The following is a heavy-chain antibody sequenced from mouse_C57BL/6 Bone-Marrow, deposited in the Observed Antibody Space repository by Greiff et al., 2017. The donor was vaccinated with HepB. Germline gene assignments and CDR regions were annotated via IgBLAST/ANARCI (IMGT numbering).Heavy chain of an antibody. CDR1: GFSFNTYA. Sequence: EVKLMESGGGLVQPKGSLKLSCAASGFSFNTYAMNWVRQAPGKGLEWVARIRSKSNNYATYYADSVKDRFTISRDDSESMLYLQMNNLKTEDTAMYYCVRHGGGPFDYWGQGTTLTVSS. V-gene: IGHV10-1*01. D-gene: IGHD1-1*02. J-gene: IGHJ2*01. CDR2: IRSKSNNYAT. CDR3: VRHGGGPFDY.